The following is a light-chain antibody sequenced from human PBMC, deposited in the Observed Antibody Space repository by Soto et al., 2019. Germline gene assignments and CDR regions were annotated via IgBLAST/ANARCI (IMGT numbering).Light chain of an antibody. CDR1: QSISSY. J-gene: IGKJ2*01. V-gene: IGKV1-39*01. CDR2: AAS. CDR3: QQSYSTPVT. Sequence: DIQMTQSPSSLSASVGDRVTITCRASQSISSYLNWYQQKPGKAPKLLIYAASSLQSGVPSRFSGSGSWTDLTLTISSLQPEDFATYYCQQSYSTPVTFVQWTKLEIK.